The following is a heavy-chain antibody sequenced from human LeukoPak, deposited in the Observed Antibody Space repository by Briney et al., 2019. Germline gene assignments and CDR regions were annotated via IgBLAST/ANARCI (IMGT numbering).Heavy chain of an antibody. J-gene: IGHJ5*02. CDR2: IYPGDSDT. CDR1: GYRFTRYW. CDR3: ARRTGRYCSGGSCYSWVEGGWFDP. Sequence: GGSLDISLQGSGYRFTRYWIGWGRQMPGKGLGWMGIIYPGDSDTKYSPSFQGQVTISADKSISTAYLQWSSLKASDSAMYYCARRTGRYCSGGSCYSWVEGGWFDPWGQGTLVTVSP. V-gene: IGHV5-51*01. D-gene: IGHD2-15*01.